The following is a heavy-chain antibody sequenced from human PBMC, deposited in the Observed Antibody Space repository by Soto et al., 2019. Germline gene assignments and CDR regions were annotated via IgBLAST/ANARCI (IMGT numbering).Heavy chain of an antibody. V-gene: IGHV3-64*01. CDR2: ISSNGGST. CDR1: GFTFSSYA. D-gene: IGHD3-22*01. CDR3: ARRAYYYDSSGFHDAFDI. J-gene: IGHJ3*02. Sequence: GGSLRLSCAASGFTFSSYAMHRVRQAPGKGLEYVSAISSNGGSTYYANSVKGRFTISRDNSKNTLYLQMGSLRAEDMAVYYCARRAYYYDSSGFHDAFDIWGQGTMVTVSS.